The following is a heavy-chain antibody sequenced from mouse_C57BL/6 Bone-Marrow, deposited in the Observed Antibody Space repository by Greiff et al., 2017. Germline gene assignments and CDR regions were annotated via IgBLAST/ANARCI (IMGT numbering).Heavy chain of an antibody. Sequence: VQLQQSGAELVRPGASVKLSCTASGFNIKDDYMHWVKQRPEQGLEWIGWIDPENGDTEYASKFQGKATITADTSSNTAYLQLSSLTSEGTAVYYCTVDGYYPFAYWGQGTLVTVSA. CDR1: GFNIKDDY. CDR2: IDPENGDT. D-gene: IGHD2-3*01. J-gene: IGHJ3*01. CDR3: TVDGYYPFAY. V-gene: IGHV14-4*01.